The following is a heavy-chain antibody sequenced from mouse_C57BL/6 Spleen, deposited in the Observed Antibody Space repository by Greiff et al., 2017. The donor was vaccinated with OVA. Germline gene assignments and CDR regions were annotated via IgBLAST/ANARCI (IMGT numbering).Heavy chain of an antibody. J-gene: IGHJ4*01. Sequence: QVQLQQSGAELMKPGASVKLSCKATGYTFTGYWIEWVKQRPGNGLEWIGEILPGSGSTNYNEKFKDKTTFTTNTSSNTAYMQLSSLTTEDSSIYYCARIYYDYDGSMDYWGQGTSVTVSS. CDR1: GYTFTGYW. D-gene: IGHD2-4*01. V-gene: IGHV1-9*01. CDR2: ILPGSGST. CDR3: ARIYYDYDGSMDY.